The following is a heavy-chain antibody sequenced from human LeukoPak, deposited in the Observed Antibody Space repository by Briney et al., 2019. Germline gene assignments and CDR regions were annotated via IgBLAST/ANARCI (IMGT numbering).Heavy chain of an antibody. Sequence: PGGSLRLSCAASGFPFSSYGMNWVGQAPGKGLEWVSSISSSSSYIYYADSVKGRFTISRDNAKNSLYLQMNSLRAEDTAVYYCARDGSGSADFDYWGQGTLVTVSS. CDR1: GFPFSSYG. CDR2: ISSSSSYI. CDR3: ARDGSGSADFDY. D-gene: IGHD6-19*01. J-gene: IGHJ4*02. V-gene: IGHV3-21*01.